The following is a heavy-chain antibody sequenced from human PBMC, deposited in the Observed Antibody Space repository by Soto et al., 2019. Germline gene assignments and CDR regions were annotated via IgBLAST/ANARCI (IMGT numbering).Heavy chain of an antibody. CDR3: VRDRRLRGHPFDI. Sequence: EVQLVESGGGLVQPGGTLRLSCAASGFSFSSSWMHWVRQAPGKGLVWVSRISFDGTATTSADAVKGRFIISRDNAKNTLLLQMHNLRADDTAMYYCVRDRRLRGHPFDIWGQGTVVSVSS. CDR1: GFSFSSSW. CDR2: ISFDGTAT. D-gene: IGHD2-21*02. J-gene: IGHJ3*02. V-gene: IGHV3-74*03.